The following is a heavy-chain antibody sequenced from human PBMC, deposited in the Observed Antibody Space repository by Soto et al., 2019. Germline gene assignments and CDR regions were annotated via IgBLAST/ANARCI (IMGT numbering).Heavy chain of an antibody. CDR3: ARNYYDSSGSLDY. D-gene: IGHD3-22*01. J-gene: IGHJ4*02. CDR2: IYYSGST. CDR1: GGSISSGDYY. V-gene: IGHV4-30-4*01. Sequence: SETLSLTCTVSGGSISSGDYYWSWIRQPPGKGLEWIGYIYYSGSTYYNPSLKSRVTISVDTSKNQFSLKLSSVTAADTAVYYCARNYYDSSGSLDYSGQGTLVTVSS.